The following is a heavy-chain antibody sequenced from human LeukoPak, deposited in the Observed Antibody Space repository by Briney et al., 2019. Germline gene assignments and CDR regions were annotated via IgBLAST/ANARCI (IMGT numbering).Heavy chain of an antibody. V-gene: IGHV3-48*01. J-gene: IGHJ4*02. D-gene: IGHD3-3*01. Sequence: GGSLRLSCAASGFTFSAYAMNWVRQAPGQGLQWVSYISSSSTTVHYTDSVKGRFTISRDNDKNSLDLQMDSLRAEDTAVYYRARDSGVLEWGYWGQGTLVTVSS. CDR1: GFTFSAYA. CDR2: ISSSSTTV. CDR3: ARDSGVLEWGY.